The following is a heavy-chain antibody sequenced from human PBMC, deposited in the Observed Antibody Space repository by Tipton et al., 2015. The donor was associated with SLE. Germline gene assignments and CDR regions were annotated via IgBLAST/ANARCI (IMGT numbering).Heavy chain of an antibody. Sequence: TLSLTCTVSGGSMSSDTYYWSWIRQPAGKGLECIGHVSSRGSPTYHPSLKSRVTISVDTSKNQFSLRLTSVTAADTAVYYCATGRGADGYYTYGLYVWGQGATVTVSS. CDR2: VSSRGSP. J-gene: IGHJ6*02. CDR3: ATGRGADGYYTYGLYV. V-gene: IGHV4-61*09. CDR1: GGSMSSDTYY. D-gene: IGHD1-26*01.